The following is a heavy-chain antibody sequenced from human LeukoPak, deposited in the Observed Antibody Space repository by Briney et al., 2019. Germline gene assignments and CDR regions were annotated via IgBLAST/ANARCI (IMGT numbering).Heavy chain of an antibody. CDR1: GFTFSSYA. V-gene: IGHV3-30-3*01. Sequence: GGSLRLSCAASGFTFSSYAVHWVRQAPGKGLEWVAVISYDGSNKYYADSVKGRFTISRDNSKNTLYLQMNSLRAEDTAVYYCARGGMAGKSFDYWGQGTLVTVSS. J-gene: IGHJ4*02. D-gene: IGHD6-19*01. CDR2: ISYDGSNK. CDR3: ARGGMAGKSFDY.